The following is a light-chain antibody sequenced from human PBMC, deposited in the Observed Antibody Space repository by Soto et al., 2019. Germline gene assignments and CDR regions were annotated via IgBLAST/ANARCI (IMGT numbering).Light chain of an antibody. V-gene: IGLV1-51*02. CDR3: GTCDSSLSTGV. CDR1: SSNTGKNY. J-gene: IGLJ1*01. CDR2: EDD. Sequence: QSVLTQPPSVSAAPGQKVTISCSGSSSNTGKNYVSWYQQLPGTAPKLLIYEDDNRPSGIPDRFSGATTGTSSTLDTTGVLTGDDEDYYCGTCDSSLSTGVFGAGTKLTVL.